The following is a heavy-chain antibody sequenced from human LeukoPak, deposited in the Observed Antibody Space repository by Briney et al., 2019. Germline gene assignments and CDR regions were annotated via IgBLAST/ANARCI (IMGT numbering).Heavy chain of an antibody. Sequence: ASVKVSCKASGYTFTSYGISWVRQAPGQGLEWMGWINPNSGGTNYAQKFQGRVTMTRDTSISTAYMELSSLRSEDTAVYYCATSYYYDGSDYYRTDYWGQGTLVTVSS. CDR3: ATSYYYDGSDYYRTDY. V-gene: IGHV1-2*02. CDR2: INPNSGGT. CDR1: GYTFTSYG. D-gene: IGHD3-22*01. J-gene: IGHJ4*02.